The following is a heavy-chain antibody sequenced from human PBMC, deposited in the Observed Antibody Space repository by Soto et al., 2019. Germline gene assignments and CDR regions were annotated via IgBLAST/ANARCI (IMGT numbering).Heavy chain of an antibody. CDR3: AGQFLISEC. Sequence: ASVKVSCKASGYTFTSSDIYWVRQATGQGLEWMGYMNPNSGNTVYAQKFQGRVTMTTDTSTSTAYMEVSSLKSEDTAIYYCAGQFLISECWGQGTLVTVSS. J-gene: IGHJ4*02. CDR2: MNPNSGNT. D-gene: IGHD3-3*01. V-gene: IGHV1-8*01. CDR1: GYTFTSSD.